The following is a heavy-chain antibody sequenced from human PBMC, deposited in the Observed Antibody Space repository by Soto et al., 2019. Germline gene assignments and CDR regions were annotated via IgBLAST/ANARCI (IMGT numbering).Heavy chain of an antibody. Sequence: QVQLVQSGAEVKKPGASVKVSCKASGYTFTSYYMHWVRQAPGQGLEWMGIINPSGDSTSYAQKCQGRVTMTRDTSKSTVYMELSSLRSEDTAVYYCARSYYDYVWGSYRPAHFDYWGQGPLVTVSS. CDR1: GYTFTSYY. D-gene: IGHD3-16*02. V-gene: IGHV1-46*01. CDR3: ARSYYDYVWGSYRPAHFDY. J-gene: IGHJ4*02. CDR2: INPSGDST.